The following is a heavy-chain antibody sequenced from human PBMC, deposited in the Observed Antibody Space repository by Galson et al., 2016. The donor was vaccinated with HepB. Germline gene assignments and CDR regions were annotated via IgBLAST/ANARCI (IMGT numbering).Heavy chain of an antibody. Sequence: ETLSLTCAVSGYSISSGYYWGWIRQSPGKGLEWIASFYRSETTYYAPSLKSRVTISVDTSKNQFSLKLSSVTAADTAVYYCARAGTTVTTHYYYLDSWGQGTLVTVSS. CDR2: FYRSETT. J-gene: IGHJ4*02. CDR1: GYSISSGYY. V-gene: IGHV4-38-2*01. CDR3: ARAGTTVTTHYYYLDS. D-gene: IGHD4-17*01.